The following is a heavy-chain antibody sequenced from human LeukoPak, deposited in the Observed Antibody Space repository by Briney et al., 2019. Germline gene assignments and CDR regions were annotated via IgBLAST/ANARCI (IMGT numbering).Heavy chain of an antibody. D-gene: IGHD6-19*01. CDR1: GFTFKNYA. CDR3: AKLPDGYSSGSDAFDI. Sequence: PGGSLRLSCVASGFTFKNYAMHWVRQAPGKGLEWLAVIFYDGTMQYYADSVKGRLTISRDNSKNTLYLQMNSLRAEDTAVYYCAKLPDGYSSGSDAFDIWGQGTMVTVSS. CDR2: IFYDGTMQ. V-gene: IGHV3-30*04. J-gene: IGHJ3*02.